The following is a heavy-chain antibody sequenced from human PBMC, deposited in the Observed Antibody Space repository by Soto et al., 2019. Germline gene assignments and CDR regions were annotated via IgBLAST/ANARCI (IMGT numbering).Heavy chain of an antibody. Sequence: ASVKVSCKASGYTFTSYAMHWERQAPGQRLEWMGWINAGNGNTKYSQKFQGRVTITRDTSASTAYMELSSLRSADTAVYYCARLFSRLEIVWFEPWGQGTLGNLSP. J-gene: IGHJ5*02. CDR3: ARLFSRLEIVWFEP. D-gene: IGHD1-1*01. V-gene: IGHV1-3*01. CDR1: GYTFTSYA. CDR2: INAGNGNT.